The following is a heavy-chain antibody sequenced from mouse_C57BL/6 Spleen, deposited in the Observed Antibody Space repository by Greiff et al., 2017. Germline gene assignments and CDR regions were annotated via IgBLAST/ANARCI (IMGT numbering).Heavy chain of an antibody. V-gene: IGHV1-81*01. CDR1: GYTFTSYG. CDR2: IYPRSGNT. Sequence: VQLVESGAELARPGASVKLSCKASGYTFTSYGISWVKQRTGQGLEWIGEIYPRSGNTYYNEKFKGKATLTADKSSSTAYMELRSLTSEDSAVYFCARGGTTVVARGDYWGQGTSVTVSS. J-gene: IGHJ4*01. CDR3: ARGGTTVVARGDY. D-gene: IGHD1-1*01.